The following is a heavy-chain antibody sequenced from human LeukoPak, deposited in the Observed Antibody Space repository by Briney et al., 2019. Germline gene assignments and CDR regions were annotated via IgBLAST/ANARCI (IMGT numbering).Heavy chain of an antibody. Sequence: SETLSLTCTVSGGSVSSGSYYWGWIRQPPGKGLEWIGSIYYSGSTYYNPPLKSRVTISVDTSKNQFSLKLSSVTAADTAVYYCARLPGIVVVPAAMNFDYWGQGTLVTVSS. CDR2: IYYSGST. J-gene: IGHJ4*02. V-gene: IGHV4-39*01. D-gene: IGHD2-2*01. CDR1: GGSVSSGSYY. CDR3: ARLPGIVVVPAAMNFDY.